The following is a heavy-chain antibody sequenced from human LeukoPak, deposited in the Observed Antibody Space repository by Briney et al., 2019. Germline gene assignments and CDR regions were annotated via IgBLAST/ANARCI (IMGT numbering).Heavy chain of an antibody. CDR3: AKLKKQLLWFGEPLDY. CDR2: ISGSGST. J-gene: IGHJ4*02. CDR1: GITFRNYA. V-gene: IGHV3-23*01. Sequence: GGSLRLSCATSGITFRNYALSWVRHAPGPGLEWVSAISGSGSTFYADSVKGRFTISRDNSKNTLYLQMNSLRAEDTAVYYCAKLKKQLLWFGEPLDYWGQGTLVTVSS. D-gene: IGHD3-10*01.